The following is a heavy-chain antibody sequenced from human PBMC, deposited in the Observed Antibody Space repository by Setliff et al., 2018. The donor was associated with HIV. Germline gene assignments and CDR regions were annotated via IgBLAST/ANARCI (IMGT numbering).Heavy chain of an antibody. CDR3: ARDAMRHSDTVRGGFPYYYYMDV. J-gene: IGHJ6*03. V-gene: IGHV1-8*02. D-gene: IGHD2-2*01. CDR2: MNTNSGNT. Sequence: ASVKVSCKASGYTFTNYGITWLRQAPGQGPEWMGWMNTNSGNTGYAQKFQVRVTMTRNTSISTAYMELSSLRSEDTAVYYCARDAMRHSDTVRGGFPYYYYMDVWGKGTTVTVSS. CDR1: GYTFTNYG.